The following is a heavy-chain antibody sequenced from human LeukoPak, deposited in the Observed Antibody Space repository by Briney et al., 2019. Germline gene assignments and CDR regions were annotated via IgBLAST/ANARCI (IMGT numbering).Heavy chain of an antibody. Sequence: ASVKVSCKATGYTFTSYGISWVRQAPGQGLEWMGWISAYNGNTNYAQKLQGRVTMTTGTSTSTAYMELRSLRSDDTAVYYCARIPFMVRGVIPFDYWGQGTLVTVSS. CDR2: ISAYNGNT. CDR1: GYTFTSYG. D-gene: IGHD3-10*01. CDR3: ARIPFMVRGVIPFDY. V-gene: IGHV1-18*01. J-gene: IGHJ4*02.